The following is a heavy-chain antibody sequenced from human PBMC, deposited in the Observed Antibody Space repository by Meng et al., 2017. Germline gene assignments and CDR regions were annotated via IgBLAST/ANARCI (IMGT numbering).Heavy chain of an antibody. V-gene: IGHV7-4-1*02. J-gene: IGHJ4*02. CDR1: GYTFTSYA. CDR2: INTNTGNP. D-gene: IGHD3-22*01. CDR3: ATISPRDSSGLSFDY. Sequence: QLELVQSGGGVKKPWASGKVTCKASGYTFTSYASDWVRQAPGQGLEWMGWINTNTGNPTYAQGFTGRFVFSLDTSVSTAYLQISSLKAEDTAVYYCATISPRDSSGLSFDYWGQGTLVTVSS.